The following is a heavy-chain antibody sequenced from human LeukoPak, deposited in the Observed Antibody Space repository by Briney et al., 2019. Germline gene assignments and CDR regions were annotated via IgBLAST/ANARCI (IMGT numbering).Heavy chain of an antibody. J-gene: IGHJ3*02. CDR2: ISGSGGST. Sequence: GGSLRLSCVVSGFTFSSYAMSWVRQAPGKGLEWVSGISGSGGSTYYPDSVKGRFTVSRDNAKNSLYLQMNSLRAEDTAVYYCAREGTWRSFDIWGQGTMVTVSS. CDR3: AREGTWRSFDI. CDR1: GFTFSSYA. V-gene: IGHV3-23*01. D-gene: IGHD5-12*01.